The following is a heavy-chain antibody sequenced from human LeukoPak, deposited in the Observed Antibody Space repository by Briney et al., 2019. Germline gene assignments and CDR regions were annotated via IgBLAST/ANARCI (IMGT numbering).Heavy chain of an antibody. CDR2: ISYDGSNK. V-gene: IGHV3-30*18. CDR3: ANLRAPSVHYYDSSGYYYSDY. J-gene: IGHJ4*02. D-gene: IGHD3-22*01. CDR1: GFTFSSYG. Sequence: PGGSLRLSCAASGFTFSSYGMHWVRQAPGKGLEWVAVISYDGSNKYYADSVKGRFTISRDNSKNTLYLQMNSLRAEDTAVYYCANLRAPSVHYYDSSGYYYSDYWGQGTLVTVSS.